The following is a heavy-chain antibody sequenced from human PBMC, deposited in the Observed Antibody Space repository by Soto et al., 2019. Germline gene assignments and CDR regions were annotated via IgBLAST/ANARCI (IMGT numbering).Heavy chain of an antibody. CDR2: CTPSSSSI. D-gene: IGHD6-13*01. CDR1: GFTFKLYT. J-gene: IGHJ4*02. CDR3: ARDAASSLDH. V-gene: IGHV3-21*01. Sequence: EVQLVESGGGLVKPGGSLRLSCAASGFTFKLYTMHWVRQAPGKGLEWVSFCTPSSSSISYADSVEGRFTNARDNARNSLYLQIHNLRAEDTAVYYCARDAASSLDHWGQGTLVTVSS.